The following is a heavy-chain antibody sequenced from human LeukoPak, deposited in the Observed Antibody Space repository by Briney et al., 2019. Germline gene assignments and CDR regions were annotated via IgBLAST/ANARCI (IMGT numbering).Heavy chain of an antibody. Sequence: ASVTVSCKAAGYTFTGSYLHWVGQPPGQGRGGMGWINPNSGGTNYAQKFQGRVTMTRHTSISTDYIELSRQRSDDTAVYDCASPSVSDSWFDLWGQGTMVTVSS. CDR2: INPNSGGT. CDR3: ASPSVSDSWFDL. CDR1: GYTFTGSY. D-gene: IGHD3-10*01. V-gene: IGHV1-2*02. J-gene: IGHJ5*02.